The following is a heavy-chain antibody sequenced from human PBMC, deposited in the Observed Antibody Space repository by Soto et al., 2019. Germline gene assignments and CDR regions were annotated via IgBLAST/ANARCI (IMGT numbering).Heavy chain of an antibody. CDR1: GGSISSGGYY. V-gene: IGHV4-31*03. D-gene: IGHD2-21*01. CDR3: ARDGCGGDCYSGWFDP. CDR2: IYYSAST. J-gene: IGHJ5*02. Sequence: PSETLSLTCTVSGGSISSGGYYWSWIRQHPGKGLEWIGYIYYSASTYYNPSLKSRVTISVDTSKNQFSLKLSSVTAADTAVYYCARDGCGGDCYSGWFDPWGQGTLVTVSS.